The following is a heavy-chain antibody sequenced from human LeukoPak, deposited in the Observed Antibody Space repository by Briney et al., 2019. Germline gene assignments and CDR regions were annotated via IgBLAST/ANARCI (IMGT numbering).Heavy chain of an antibody. CDR1: GYTFTGYY. Sequence: ASVKVSCRASGYTFTGYYMHWVRQAPGQGLEWMVWINPNSGGTNYAQKFQGRVTMTRDTSISTAYMELSRLRSDDTAVYYCAKTPTSQPDCSSTSCREYWGQGTLVTVSS. J-gene: IGHJ4*02. CDR2: INPNSGGT. CDR3: AKTPTSQPDCSSTSCREY. V-gene: IGHV1-2*02. D-gene: IGHD2-2*01.